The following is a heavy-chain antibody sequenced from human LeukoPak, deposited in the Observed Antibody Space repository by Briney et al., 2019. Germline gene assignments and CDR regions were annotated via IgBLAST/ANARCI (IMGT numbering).Heavy chain of an antibody. D-gene: IGHD3-10*01. CDR3: SREQIRGSGSYYYNLFDP. CDR2: IYNSGRS. Sequence: KSSETLSLTCTVSGDSISSTSYFWGWIRQPPGKGLAWIGSIYNSGRSHYNPSLKSRVTISVDTSKNQFSLKLSSVTAADTAMYFCSREQIRGSGSYYYNLFDPWGQGALVTVSS. V-gene: IGHV4-39*07. J-gene: IGHJ5*02. CDR1: GDSISSTSYF.